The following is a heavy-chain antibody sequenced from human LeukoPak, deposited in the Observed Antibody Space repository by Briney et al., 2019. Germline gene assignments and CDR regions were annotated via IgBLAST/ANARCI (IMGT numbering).Heavy chain of an antibody. CDR2: IRYDGSNK. J-gene: IGHJ4*02. CDR3: AKDYHNMVRGALDY. V-gene: IGHV3-30*02. D-gene: IGHD3-10*01. CDR1: GFTFSSYG. Sequence: GGSLRLSCAASGFTFSSYGMHWVRQAPGKGLEWVAFIRYDGSNKYYADSVKGRFTISRDNSKNTLYLQMNSLRAEDTAVYYCAKDYHNMVRGALDYWGQGTLVTVSS.